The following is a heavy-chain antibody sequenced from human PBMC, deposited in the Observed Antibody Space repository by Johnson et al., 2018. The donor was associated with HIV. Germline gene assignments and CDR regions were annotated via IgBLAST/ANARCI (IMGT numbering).Heavy chain of an antibody. CDR3: AKDRSSWYPFDAFDI. V-gene: IGHV3-43D*03. Sequence: VQLVESGGGVVRPGGSLRLSCEASRFTFDDYAMHWVRQAPGKGLEWVSLISWAGGSTYSADSVKGRFTISRDNSKNSLYLQMNSLRAEDTALYSCAKDRSSWYPFDAFDIWGQGTMVTVSS. J-gene: IGHJ3*02. CDR2: ISWAGGST. CDR1: RFTFDDYA. D-gene: IGHD6-13*01.